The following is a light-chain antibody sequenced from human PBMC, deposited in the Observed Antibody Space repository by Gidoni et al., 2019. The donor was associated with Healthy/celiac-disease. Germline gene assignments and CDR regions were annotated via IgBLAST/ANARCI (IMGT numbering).Light chain of an antibody. J-gene: IGKJ1*01. CDR2: DAS. CDR3: QQRSNRPKT. CDR1: QSVSSY. V-gene: IGKV3-11*01. Sequence: EIVFTQSPATLSLSPGERATLSCRASQSVSSYLAWYQQKPGPAPRLLIYDASNRATGIPARFSGSGSGTDFTLTISSLEPEDFAVYYCQQRSNRPKTFGQGTKVEIK.